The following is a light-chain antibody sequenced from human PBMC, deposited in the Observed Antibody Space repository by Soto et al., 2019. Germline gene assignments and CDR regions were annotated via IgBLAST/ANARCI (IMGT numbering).Light chain of an antibody. CDR2: EVS. CDR1: SSDVGAYSY. V-gene: IGLV2-14*01. J-gene: IGLJ2*01. CDR3: CSYTSSNTLV. Sequence: QSALTQPASVSGSPGQSITISCTGTSSDVGAYSYVSWYQQHPGKAPKLMIFEVSDRPSGVSNRFSGSKSGNTASLTISGLQAEDEAYYYCCSYTSSNTLVFGGGTKLTVL.